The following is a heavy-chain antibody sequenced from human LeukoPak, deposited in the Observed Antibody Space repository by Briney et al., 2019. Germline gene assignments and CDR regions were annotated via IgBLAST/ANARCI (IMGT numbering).Heavy chain of an antibody. V-gene: IGHV3-23*01. CDR1: GFIFSNHA. CDR3: ARRSGVAVAGAFDY. Sequence: GGSLRLSCAASGFIFSNHAMSWIRQAPGKGLEWVSGITASGGATYYADSVKGRFTISRDNSKNTLYLQMNSLRAEDTAVYFCARRSGVAVAGAFDYWGQGTLVTVSS. D-gene: IGHD6-19*01. CDR2: ITASGGAT. J-gene: IGHJ4*02.